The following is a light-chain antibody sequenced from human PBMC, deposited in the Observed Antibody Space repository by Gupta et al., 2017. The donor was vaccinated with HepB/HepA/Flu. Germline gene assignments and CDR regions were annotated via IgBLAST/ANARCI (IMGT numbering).Light chain of an antibody. V-gene: IGKV2-28*01. Sequence: DIVMTQSPLSLAVTPGEPASISCRSSRSLLHSDGKNYLDWFLQKPGQSPHLLIYLGSTRASGVPDRFSGSGSGTDFTLKISRVEVEDVGVYYCMQALQTPLTFGGGTKVEIK. CDR2: LGS. J-gene: IGKJ4*01. CDR1: RSLLHSDGKNY. CDR3: MQALQTPLT.